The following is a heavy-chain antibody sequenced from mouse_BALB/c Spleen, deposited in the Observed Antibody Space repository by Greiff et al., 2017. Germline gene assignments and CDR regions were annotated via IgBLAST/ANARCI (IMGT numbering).Heavy chain of an antibody. V-gene: IGHV5-6-5*01. CDR3: ARRGNYYYAMDY. CDR1: GFTFSSYA. Sequence: EVKLMESGGGLVKPGGSLKLSCAASGFTFSSYAMSWVRQTPEKRLEWVASISSGGSTYYPDSVKGRFTISRDNARNILYLQMSSLRSEDTAMYYCARRGNYYYAMDYWGQGTSATVSS. J-gene: IGHJ4*01. D-gene: IGHD4-1*02. CDR2: ISSGGST.